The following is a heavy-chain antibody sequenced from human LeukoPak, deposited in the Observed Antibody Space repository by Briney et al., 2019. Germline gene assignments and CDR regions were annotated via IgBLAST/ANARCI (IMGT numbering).Heavy chain of an antibody. J-gene: IGHJ4*02. CDR3: ARQIVGATGLDY. CDR1: GGSISSSSYH. D-gene: IGHD1-26*01. CDR2: MYYSGST. Sequence: SETLSLTCTVSGGSISSSSYHWGWIRQPPGKGLEWIGSMYYSGSTYYNPSLKSRVTVSVDTSKNQFSLNLSSVTAADTAVYYCARQIVGATGLDYWGQGTLVTVSS. V-gene: IGHV4-39*01.